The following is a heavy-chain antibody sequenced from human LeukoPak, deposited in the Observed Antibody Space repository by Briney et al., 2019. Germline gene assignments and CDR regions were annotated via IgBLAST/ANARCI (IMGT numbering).Heavy chain of an antibody. D-gene: IGHD1-1*01. Sequence: PGGSLRLSCAASGYTFSSYEMNWVRQAPGKGLEWVSYISSSGNTIYYADSVQGRFTISRDNSKNTLYLQMNSLRAEDTALYYCANEVRPNDYWGQGTLVTVSS. CDR2: ISSSGNTI. V-gene: IGHV3-48*03. CDR3: ANEVRPNDY. CDR1: GYTFSSYE. J-gene: IGHJ4*02.